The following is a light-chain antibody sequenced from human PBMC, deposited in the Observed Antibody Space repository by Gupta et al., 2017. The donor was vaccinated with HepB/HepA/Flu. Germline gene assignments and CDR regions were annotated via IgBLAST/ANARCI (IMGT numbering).Light chain of an antibody. CDR3: QQDGSSWT. CDR1: QSVSSSY. V-gene: IGKV3-20*01. Sequence: EIVLTQSPGTLSLSPGERATLSCRASQSVSSSYLAWYQQNPGQAPRLLIYGASSRATGIPDRFSGSGSGTDFTLTISRREPEDFAVYYCQQDGSSWTFGQGTKVEIK. J-gene: IGKJ1*01. CDR2: GAS.